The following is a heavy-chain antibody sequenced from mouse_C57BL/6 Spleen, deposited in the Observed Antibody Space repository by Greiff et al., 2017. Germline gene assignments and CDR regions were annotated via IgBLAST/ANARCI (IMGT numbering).Heavy chain of an antibody. CDR1: GFSLTSYG. CDR2: IWGDGST. J-gene: IGHJ1*03. CDR3: AKEDYYVSSCRYFGV. D-gene: IGHD1-1*01. V-gene: IGHV2-3*01. Sequence: QVQLKQSGPGLVAPSQSLSITCTVSGFSLTSYGVSWVRQPPGKGLEWLGVIWGDGSTNYHSALISSMSISKDNSKSQVSLKLTSLQTDDTATYCCAKEDYYVSSCRYFGVWGTGTTVTVSS.